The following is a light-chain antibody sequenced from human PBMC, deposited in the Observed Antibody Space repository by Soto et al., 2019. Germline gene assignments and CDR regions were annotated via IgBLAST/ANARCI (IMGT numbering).Light chain of an antibody. CDR2: GTS. Sequence: ETGLTQSPGTLSLSPGERATLSCRASQSVSSSSLAWYQQRPGQAPRLLIYGTSSRATGIPDRFSGSGSGTDFTLTISRLEPEDFAVYFCQRYGSSPLITFGQGTRLENK. J-gene: IGKJ5*01. V-gene: IGKV3-20*01. CDR1: QSVSSSS. CDR3: QRYGSSPLIT.